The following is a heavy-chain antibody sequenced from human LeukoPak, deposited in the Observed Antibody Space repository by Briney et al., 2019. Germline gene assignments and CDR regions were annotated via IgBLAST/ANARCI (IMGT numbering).Heavy chain of an antibody. D-gene: IGHD4-23*01. CDR1: GASIRSYY. J-gene: IGHJ4*02. CDR2: ISYSGYT. V-gene: IGHV4-59*01. CDR3: ARGRNDNGGMFFDS. Sequence: SETLSLTCTVSGASIRSYYWSWIRLAPGKGLEWVGFISYSGYTSYSPSLKSRVAISVDTSKSQFSLRLTSMTVADTAIYYCARGRNDNGGMFFDSWAQGTLVTVSS.